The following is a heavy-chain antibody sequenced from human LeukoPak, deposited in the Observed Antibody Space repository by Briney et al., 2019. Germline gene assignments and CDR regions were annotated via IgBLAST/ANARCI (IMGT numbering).Heavy chain of an antibody. CDR1: GFTFCSYS. D-gene: IGHD5-18*01. CDR2: ISSSSSYI. Sequence: GGSLRLSCAASGFTFCSYSMNWVRQAPGKGLKWVSSISSSSSYIYYADSVKGRFTISRDNAKNSLYLQMNSLRAEDTAVYYCARENLAGSYGYWEYYYGMDVWGQGTTVTVSS. CDR3: ARENLAGSYGYWEYYYGMDV. J-gene: IGHJ6*02. V-gene: IGHV3-21*01.